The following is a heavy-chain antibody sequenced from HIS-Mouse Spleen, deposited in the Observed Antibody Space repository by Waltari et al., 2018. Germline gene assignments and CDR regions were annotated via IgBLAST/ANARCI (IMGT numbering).Heavy chain of an antibody. Sequence: QLQLQESGPGLVKPSETLSLTCTVSGGSISSSSYYWGWIRQPPGKGLEWIGSIYYSGRTYYKPYLQNRVTISVDTSKNQFSLKLSSVTAADTAVYYCAREIPYSSSWYDWYFDLWGRGTLVTVSS. CDR3: AREIPYSSSWYDWYFDL. D-gene: IGHD6-13*01. V-gene: IGHV4-39*07. CDR1: GGSISSSSYY. CDR2: IYYSGRT. J-gene: IGHJ2*01.